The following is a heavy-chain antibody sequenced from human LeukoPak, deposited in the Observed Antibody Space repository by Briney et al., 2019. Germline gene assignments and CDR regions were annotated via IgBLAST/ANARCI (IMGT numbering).Heavy chain of an antibody. Sequence: PSETLSLTCAVYGGSFSGYYWSWIRQPPGKGLEWIGEINHSGSTDYNPSLKSRVTISVDTSKNQFSLKLSSVTAADTAVYYCASGRGDGGYVAYGMDVWGQGTTVTVSS. CDR2: INHSGST. V-gene: IGHV4-34*01. CDR1: GGSFSGYY. CDR3: ASGRGDGGYVAYGMDV. J-gene: IGHJ6*02. D-gene: IGHD5-12*01.